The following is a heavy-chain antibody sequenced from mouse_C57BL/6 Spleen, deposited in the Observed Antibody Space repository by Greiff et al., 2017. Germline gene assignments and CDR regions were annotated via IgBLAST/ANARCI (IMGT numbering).Heavy chain of an antibody. CDR2: IDPSDSYT. J-gene: IGHJ3*01. V-gene: IGHV1-50*01. D-gene: IGHD3-2*02. Sequence: QVQLQQPGAELVKPGASVKLSCKASGYTFTSYWMQWVKQRPGQGLAWIGEIDPSDSYTNYNQKFKGKATLTVDTSSSTAYMQLSSLTSEDSAVYYCARYGDSSGPAYWGQGTLVTVSA. CDR3: ARYGDSSGPAY. CDR1: GYTFTSYW.